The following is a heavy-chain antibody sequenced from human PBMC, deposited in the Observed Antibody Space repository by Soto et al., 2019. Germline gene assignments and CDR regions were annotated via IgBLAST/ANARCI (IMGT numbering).Heavy chain of an antibody. CDR2: IYWDDDK. Sequence: QITLKESGPTLVKPTQTLTLTCTFSGFSLSTSGLGVGWIRQPPGKALEWLALIYWDDDKRYSPSLRSRLTITKDTSKNQVVLTMTNMDPVDTATYYGVHRRYGNYFDYWGQGTLVTVSS. CDR1: GFSLSTSGLG. V-gene: IGHV2-5*02. D-gene: IGHD4-17*01. J-gene: IGHJ4*02. CDR3: VHRRYGNYFDY.